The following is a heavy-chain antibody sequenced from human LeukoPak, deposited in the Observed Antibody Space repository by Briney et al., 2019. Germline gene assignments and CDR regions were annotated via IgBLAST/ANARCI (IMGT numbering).Heavy chain of an antibody. CDR3: SFLKGCSYGTGYYYDMDV. CDR2: ISSAGSNK. Sequence: GGSLRLSCAASGFTFSTYDMHWVRQAPGKGLEWVAVISSAGSNKYYADSVKGRFTISRDNSKNTLYLQMNSLRAEDTALYYCSFLKGCSYGTGYYYDMDVWGQGTTVTVSS. CDR1: GFTFSTYD. V-gene: IGHV3-30*03. J-gene: IGHJ6*02. D-gene: IGHD5-18*01.